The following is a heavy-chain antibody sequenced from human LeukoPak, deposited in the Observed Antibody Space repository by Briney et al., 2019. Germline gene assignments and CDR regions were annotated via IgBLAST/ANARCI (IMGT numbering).Heavy chain of an antibody. CDR2: IIPIFGTA. CDR1: GGTFSSYA. CDR3: ARDSTLHSNSFDP. Sequence: SVKVSCKASGGTFSSYAISWVRQAPGQGLEWMGGIIPIFGTANYAQKFQGRVTITADESTSTAYMELSSLRSEDTAVYYCARDSTLHSNSFDPWGQGTLVTVSS. D-gene: IGHD4-23*01. J-gene: IGHJ5*02. V-gene: IGHV1-69*13.